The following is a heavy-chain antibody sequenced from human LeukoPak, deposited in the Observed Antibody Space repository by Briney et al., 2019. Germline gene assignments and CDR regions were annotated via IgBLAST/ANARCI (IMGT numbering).Heavy chain of an antibody. Sequence: GGSLRLSCAASGFTVSSNYMSWVRQAPGKGLEWVPVIYSGGSTYYADSVKGRFTISRDNSKNTLYLQMNSLRAEDTAVYYCARDRGSGYDDAFDIWGQGTMVTVSS. D-gene: IGHD3-22*01. CDR1: GFTVSSNY. J-gene: IGHJ3*02. CDR3: ARDRGSGYDDAFDI. V-gene: IGHV3-53*01. CDR2: IYSGGST.